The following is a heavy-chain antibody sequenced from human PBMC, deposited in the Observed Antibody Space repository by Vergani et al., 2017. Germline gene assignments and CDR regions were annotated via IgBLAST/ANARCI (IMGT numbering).Heavy chain of an antibody. CDR3: ARGVGYDFWSGPTLYYYYYYMDV. J-gene: IGHJ6*03. Sequence: QVQLQESGPGLVKPSETLSLTCTVSSGSISSYYWSWIRQPPGKGLEWIGYIYYSGSTNYNPSLKSRVTISVYTSKNQFSLKLSSVTAADTAVYYCARGVGYDFWSGPTLYYYYYYMDVWGKGTTVTVSS. V-gene: IGHV4-59*01. CDR1: SGSISSYY. CDR2: IYYSGST. D-gene: IGHD3-3*01.